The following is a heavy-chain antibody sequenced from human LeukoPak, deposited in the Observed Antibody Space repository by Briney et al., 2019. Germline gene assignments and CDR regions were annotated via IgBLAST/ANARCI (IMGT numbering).Heavy chain of an antibody. D-gene: IGHD5-12*01. CDR3: AKVGYSGYGIDY. J-gene: IGHJ4*02. CDR2: IRYDGSNK. CDR1: GFTFSSYG. V-gene: IGHV3-30*02. Sequence: QPGGSLRLSCAASGFTFSSYGMHWVRQAPGKGLEWVAFIRYDGSNKYYADSVKGRFTISRDNSKNTLHLQMNSLRTEDTAVYYCAKVGYSGYGIDYWGQGTLVTVSS.